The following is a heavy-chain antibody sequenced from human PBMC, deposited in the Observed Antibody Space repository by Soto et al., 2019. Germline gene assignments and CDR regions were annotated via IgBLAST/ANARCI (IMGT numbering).Heavy chain of an antibody. V-gene: IGHV4-39*01. J-gene: IGHJ4*02. Sequence: QLQLQESGPGLVKPSETLSLTCTVSGGSISSNNYFWGWIRQPPGKGLEWIGSIYYSGSNYYNPSFKSRLTMSVDTSKNQFSLKLSSVTAADTAVYYCARHEDDYGDDRGFDYWGQGTLVTVSS. CDR3: ARHEDDYGDDRGFDY. CDR1: GGSISSNNYF. CDR2: IYYSGSN. D-gene: IGHD4-17*01.